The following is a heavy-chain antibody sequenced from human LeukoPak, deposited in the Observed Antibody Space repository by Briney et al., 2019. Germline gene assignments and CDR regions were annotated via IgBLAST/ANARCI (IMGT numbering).Heavy chain of an antibody. Sequence: GGSLRLSCAASGFTFSSYWMHWVRQAPGKGVEWVSRIRGDGGTSSYADSVRGRFTISRDNANNMLYLQMNSLSAEDTALYYCATYSSLNAREFQYWGQGTLVTVSS. V-gene: IGHV3-74*01. CDR1: GFTFSSYW. CDR3: ATYSSLNAREFQY. CDR2: IRGDGGTS. J-gene: IGHJ1*01. D-gene: IGHD3-22*01.